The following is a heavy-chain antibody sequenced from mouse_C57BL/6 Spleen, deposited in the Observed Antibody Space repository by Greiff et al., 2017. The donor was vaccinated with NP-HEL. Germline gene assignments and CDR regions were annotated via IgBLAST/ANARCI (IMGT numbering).Heavy chain of an antibody. CDR2: IYPRSGNT. V-gene: IGHV1-81*01. CDR1: GYTFTSYG. D-gene: IGHD2-10*01. Sequence: QVQLKQSGAELARPGASVKLSCKASGYTFTSYGISWVKQRTGQGLEWIGEIYPRSGNTYYNEKFKGKATLTADKSSSTAYMELRSLTSEDSAVYFCARRLPYYGNYGSYFDYWGQGTTLTVSS. J-gene: IGHJ2*01. CDR3: ARRLPYYGNYGSYFDY.